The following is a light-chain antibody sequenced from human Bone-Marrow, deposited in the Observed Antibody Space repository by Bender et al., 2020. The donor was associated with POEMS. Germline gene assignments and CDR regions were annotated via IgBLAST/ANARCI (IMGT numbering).Light chain of an antibody. Sequence: QSALTQPASVSGSPGQSITISCTGSSRDVGGYNYVSWYQQRPGKAPQLLIYEVTNRPSGVSDRFSAFKSGNTASLIISGLQAEDEADYYCSSYTDSSTLVVFGGGTKLTVL. V-gene: IGLV2-14*01. J-gene: IGLJ3*02. CDR3: SSYTDSSTLVV. CDR1: SRDVGGYNY. CDR2: EVT.